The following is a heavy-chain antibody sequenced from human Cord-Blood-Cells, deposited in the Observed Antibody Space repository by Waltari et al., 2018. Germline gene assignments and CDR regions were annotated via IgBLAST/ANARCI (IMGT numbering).Heavy chain of an antibody. CDR1: GYTLISYE. J-gene: IGHJ3*02. V-gene: IGHV1-8*03. D-gene: IGHD6-6*01. CDR2: MNPNSGNT. Sequence: QVQLVQSGAEVKKPGAYVKVSRKASGYTLISYEINWVRPATGQGLEWMGWMNPNSGNTGYAQKFQGRVTITRNTSISTAYMELSSLRSEDTAVYYCARVGQLVIWGQGTMVTVSS. CDR3: ARVGQLVI.